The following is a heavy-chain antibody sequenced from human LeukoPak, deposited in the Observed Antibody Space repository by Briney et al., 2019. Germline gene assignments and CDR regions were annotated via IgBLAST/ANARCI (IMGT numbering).Heavy chain of an antibody. D-gene: IGHD5-12*01. Sequence: PGGSLRLSCAASGFTFSNYWMYWVRQAPGKGLAWVSRIDSAGTSAIYVDSVKGRFIISRDNVKNTLYLQMNSLRAEDTAVYYCARGGYYSFDIWGQGTMVTVSS. CDR1: GFTFSNYW. CDR2: IDSAGTSA. J-gene: IGHJ3*02. CDR3: ARGGYYSFDI. V-gene: IGHV3-74*01.